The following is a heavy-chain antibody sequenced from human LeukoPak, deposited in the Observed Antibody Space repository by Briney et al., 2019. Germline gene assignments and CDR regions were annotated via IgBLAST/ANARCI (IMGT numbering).Heavy chain of an antibody. V-gene: IGHV3-64*01. CDR3: AREPGSYYYDY. D-gene: IGHD3-10*01. CDR1: GFTFSSYA. Sequence: GGSLRLSCAASGFTFSSYAMHWVRQAPGKGLEYVSAISSNGGSTYYANSVKGRFTISRDNSKNTLYLQMGSLRAEDMAVYHCAREPGSYYYDYWGQGTLVTVSS. J-gene: IGHJ4*02. CDR2: ISSNGGST.